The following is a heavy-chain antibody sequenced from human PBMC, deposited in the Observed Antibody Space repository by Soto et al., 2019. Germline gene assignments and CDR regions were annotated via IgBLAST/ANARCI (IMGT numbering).Heavy chain of an antibody. CDR2: TVPSYGTA. D-gene: IGHD1-26*01. J-gene: IGHJ6*02. Sequence: SVKVSCKASANSFSTYGLNWVRQAPGQGLEWMGGTVPSYGTANYAQKFQGRLTITADTSTSTAYMELSSLRYEDTAVYYCARSVDVGALYYGMDVWGQGTTVTVSS. V-gene: IGHV1-69*06. CDR3: ARSVDVGALYYGMDV. CDR1: ANSFSTYG.